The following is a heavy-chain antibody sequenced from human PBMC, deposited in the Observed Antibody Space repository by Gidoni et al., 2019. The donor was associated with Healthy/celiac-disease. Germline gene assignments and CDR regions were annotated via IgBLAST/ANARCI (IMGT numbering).Heavy chain of an antibody. Sequence: GTANYAQKFQGRVTITADESTSTAYMELSSLRSEDTAVYYCARDAGYYDSSGYYHWYFDLWGRGTLVTVSS. CDR2: GTA. D-gene: IGHD3-22*01. CDR3: ARDAGYYDSSGYYHWYFDL. J-gene: IGHJ2*01. V-gene: IGHV1-69*01.